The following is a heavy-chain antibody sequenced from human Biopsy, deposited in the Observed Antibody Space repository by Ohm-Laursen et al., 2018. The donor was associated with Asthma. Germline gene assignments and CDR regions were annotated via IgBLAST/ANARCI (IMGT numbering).Heavy chain of an antibody. CDR1: GFSFSNFA. Sequence: SLRLSCSASGFSFSNFAIHWVRQAPGKGLEWVAVMSFDGRQTYYADSVKGRFTISRDNSKNTLYLQMNSLRAEDTAVYYCAKERYYDFWSGYPIWGQGTMVAVSS. D-gene: IGHD3-3*01. J-gene: IGHJ3*02. CDR2: MSFDGRQT. V-gene: IGHV3-30*18. CDR3: AKERYYDFWSGYPI.